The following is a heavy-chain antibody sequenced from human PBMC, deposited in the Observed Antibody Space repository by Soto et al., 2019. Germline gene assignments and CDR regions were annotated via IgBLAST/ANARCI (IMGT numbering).Heavy chain of an antibody. V-gene: IGHV3-23*01. CDR1: GFTFSSVA. CDR2: ISFGGGNT. CDR3: AKVVGAPPYYFDY. J-gene: IGHJ4*02. D-gene: IGHD1-26*01. Sequence: PGGSLRLSCAGSGFTFSSVAMTWVRQAPGKGLEWVATISFGGGNTYYADSVKGRFTISRDNSKNTLYLQMNSLRAEDTAVYYCAKVVGAPPYYFDYWGQGTLVTVSS.